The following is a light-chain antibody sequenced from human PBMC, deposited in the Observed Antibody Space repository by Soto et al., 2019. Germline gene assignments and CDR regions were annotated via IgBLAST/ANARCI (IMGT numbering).Light chain of an antibody. CDR3: EQRSDWPPSLT. V-gene: IGKV3-11*01. CDR1: QSVTKS. CDR2: ATS. Sequence: EIVLTQSPATLSLSPGERATLSCRASQSVTKSLAWYQQKPGQAPRLLIFATSHRATDIPTRFSGSGSETDFTLTISSLKTEDVAVYYCEQRSDWPPSLTFGGGTKVEIK. J-gene: IGKJ4*01.